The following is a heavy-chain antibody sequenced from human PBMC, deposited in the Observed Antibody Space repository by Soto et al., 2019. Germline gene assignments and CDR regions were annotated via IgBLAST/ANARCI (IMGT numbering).Heavy chain of an antibody. CDR1: GRSIRSGYYY. Sequence: TQCLTCSVSGRSIRSGYYYGSWTRRPPGKGLELIGKIYYSANTYYNSSLKRRLIISIDTSNKQFSLKVGSVTAAATAVYYCASSSLYGMDVWGQRPTVT. CDR2: IYYSANT. V-gene: IGHV4-30-4*01. CDR3: ASSSLYGMDV. J-gene: IGHJ6*01.